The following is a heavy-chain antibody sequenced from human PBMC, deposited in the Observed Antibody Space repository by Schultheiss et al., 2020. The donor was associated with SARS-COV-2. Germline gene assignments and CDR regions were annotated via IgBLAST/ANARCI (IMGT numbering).Heavy chain of an antibody. CDR3: ARTGTTKIDY. CDR2: IYYSGST. Sequence: SETLSLTCTVSGGSISSSSYYWGWIRQPPGKGLEWIGSIYYSGSTYYNPSLKSRVTISVDTSKNQFTLKLSSVTAADTAVYYCARTGTTKIDYWGQGTLVTVSS. CDR1: GGSISSSSYY. V-gene: IGHV4-39*06. J-gene: IGHJ4*02. D-gene: IGHD1-7*01.